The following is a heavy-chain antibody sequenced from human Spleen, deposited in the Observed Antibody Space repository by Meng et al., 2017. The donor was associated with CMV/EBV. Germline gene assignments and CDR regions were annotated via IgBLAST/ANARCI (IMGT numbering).Heavy chain of an antibody. CDR1: GFIFRSYA. V-gene: IGHV3-48*04. D-gene: IGHD6-6*01. CDR3: ARDATSSSSPYYGMDV. J-gene: IGHJ6*02. Sequence: GESLKISCAASGFIFRSYAMTWVRQAPGKGLEWVSCISSGSGSIYYADSVKGRFTISRDNAKNSLYLQMSSLRVEDTAVYYCARDATSSSSPYYGMDVWGQGTTVTVSS. CDR2: ISSGSGSI.